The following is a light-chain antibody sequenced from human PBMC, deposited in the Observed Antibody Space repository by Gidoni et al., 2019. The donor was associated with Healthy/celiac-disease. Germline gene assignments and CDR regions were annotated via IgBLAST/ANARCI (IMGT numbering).Light chain of an antibody. CDR2: YDS. J-gene: IGLJ3*02. V-gene: IGLV3-21*04. CDR1: NIGSKS. Sequence: SYVLTEPPSLSVAPGKTARITCGGNNIGSKSVHWYQQKPGQAPVLVIYYDSDRPSGIPERFSGSNSGNTATLTISRVEAGDEADYYCQVWDSSSDPVVFGGGTKLTGL. CDR3: QVWDSSSDPVV.